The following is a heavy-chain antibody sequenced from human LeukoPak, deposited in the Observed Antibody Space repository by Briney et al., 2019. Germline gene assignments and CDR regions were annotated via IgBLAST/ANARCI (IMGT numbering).Heavy chain of an antibody. CDR3: AKGRPTRYSSSWQEYFQH. V-gene: IGHV3-30*02. CDR1: GFTFSSYG. J-gene: IGHJ1*01. D-gene: IGHD6-13*01. Sequence: GGSLRLSCAASGFTFSSYGMHWVRQAPGKGLEWVAFIRYDGSNKYYADSVKGRFTISRDNSKNTLYLQMNSLRAEDTAVYYCAKGRPTRYSSSWQEYFQHWGQGTPVTVSS. CDR2: IRYDGSNK.